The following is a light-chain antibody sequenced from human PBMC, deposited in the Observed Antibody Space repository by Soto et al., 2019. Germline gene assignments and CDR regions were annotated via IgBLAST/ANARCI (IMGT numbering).Light chain of an antibody. J-gene: IGKJ1*01. Sequence: VMTQSPATLSVSPWEIATLSCWASETVATNLAWYQQKPGQAPRLLISGASTRAAGISDRFRGSGSGTEFTLIISSLRSEDSAIYYCQQYFEWPPMTFGQGTKVDIK. CDR3: QQYFEWPPMT. V-gene: IGKV3-15*01. CDR2: GAS. CDR1: ETVATN.